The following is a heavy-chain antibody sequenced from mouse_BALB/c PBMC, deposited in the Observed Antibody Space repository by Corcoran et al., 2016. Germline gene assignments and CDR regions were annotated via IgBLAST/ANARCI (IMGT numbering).Heavy chain of an antibody. CDR2: INPRSGGT. D-gene: IGHD2-4*01. V-gene: IGHV1-18*01. Sequence: EVLLQQSGPELVKPGTSVKISCKASGYTFTDYSMDWVRQSHGKSLEWIGDINPRSGGTIYNQTFKGKATLTVDKSSSTAYMELRSLTSEDTAVYYCARWGITTFDYWGQGTTVTVSS. CDR1: GYTFTDYS. CDR3: ARWGITTFDY. J-gene: IGHJ2*01.